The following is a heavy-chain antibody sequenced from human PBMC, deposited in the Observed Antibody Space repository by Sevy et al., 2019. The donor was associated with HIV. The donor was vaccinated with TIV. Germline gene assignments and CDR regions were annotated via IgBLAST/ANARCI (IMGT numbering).Heavy chain of an antibody. D-gene: IGHD4-17*01. Sequence: GGSLRLSCAASGFTFSSHWMHWVRQAPGKGLVWVSRLNGDGSSASYADVVKGRITISRDNGKNTVYLQISSLTADDTAVYYCTRRRSGTYGWFDPWGQGTLVTVSS. CDR1: GFTFSSHW. V-gene: IGHV3-74*01. CDR3: TRRRSGTYGWFDP. J-gene: IGHJ5*02. CDR2: LNGDGSSA.